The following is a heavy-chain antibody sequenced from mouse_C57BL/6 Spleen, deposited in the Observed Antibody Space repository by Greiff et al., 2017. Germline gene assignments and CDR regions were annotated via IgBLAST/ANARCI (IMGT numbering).Heavy chain of an antibody. D-gene: IGHD1-1*01. CDR2: IRNKANGYTT. J-gene: IGHJ3*01. CDR3: ARSAYYYGSSYWFAY. Sequence: EVHLVESGGGLVQPGGSLSLSCAASGFTFTDYYMSWVRQPPGKALEWLGFIRNKANGYTTEYSASVKGRFTISRDNSQSILYLQMNALRAEDSATYYCARSAYYYGSSYWFAYWGQGTLVTVSA. V-gene: IGHV7-3*01. CDR1: GFTFTDYY.